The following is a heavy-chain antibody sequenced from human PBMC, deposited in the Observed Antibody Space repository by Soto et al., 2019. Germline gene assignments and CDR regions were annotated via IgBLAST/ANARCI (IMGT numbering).Heavy chain of an antibody. CDR1: GYTFTTYD. CDR3: ATGGTEREGAPYY. CDR2: MNPNNGKT. J-gene: IGHJ4*02. Sequence: QVQLVQSGAEVKRPGASVKVSCKASGYTFTTYDIPWVRQATGQGLEWMGWMNPNNGKTGYAQKFQGRVTMTRNTSIRTAYLEVTSLRAEDTDVYYCATGGTEREGAPYYWGQGTLVTVSS. V-gene: IGHV1-8*01. D-gene: IGHD1-26*01.